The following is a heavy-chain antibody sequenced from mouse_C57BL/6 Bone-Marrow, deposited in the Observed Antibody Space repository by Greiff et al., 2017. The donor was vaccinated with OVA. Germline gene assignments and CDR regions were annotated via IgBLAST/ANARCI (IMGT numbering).Heavy chain of an antibody. D-gene: IGHD2-3*01. CDR3: ARRGWLLRDYYDMDY. CDR2: IDPEDGET. CDR1: GFNIKDYY. Sequence: EVKLMESGAELVKPGASVKLSCTASGFNIKDYYMHWVKQRTEQGLEWIGRIDPEDGETKYAPKFQGKATITADTSSNTAYLQLSSLTSEDTAVYYCARRGWLLRDYYDMDYWGQGTSVTVSS. J-gene: IGHJ4*01. V-gene: IGHV14-2*01.